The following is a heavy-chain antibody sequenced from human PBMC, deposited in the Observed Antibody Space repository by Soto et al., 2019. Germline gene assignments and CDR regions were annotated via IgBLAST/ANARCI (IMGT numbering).Heavy chain of an antibody. D-gene: IGHD5-12*01. CDR3: ARLGGQCSMATIGQNWLDP. V-gene: IGHV5-51*01. CDR1: GYSFTSYW. J-gene: IGHJ5*02. Sequence: GESLKISCKGSGYSFTSYWIGWVRQMPGKGLEWMGIIYPGDSDTRYSPSFQGQVTISADTSISTAYLQWSSLKASYTAMYYCARLGGQCSMATIGQNWLDPWGQGTMGTVSS. CDR2: IYPGDSDT.